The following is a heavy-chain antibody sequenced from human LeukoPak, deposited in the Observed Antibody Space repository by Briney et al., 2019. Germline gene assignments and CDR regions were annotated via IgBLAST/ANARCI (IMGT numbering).Heavy chain of an antibody. CDR2: ISGSGGST. CDR1: GFTFSSYA. Sequence: GGSLRLSCAASGFTFSSYAMSWVRQAPGKGLEWVSAISGSGGSTYYADSVKGRFTISRDNSKNTLYLQMNSLRAEDTAVYYCATPIIRGFLCGGDCYNSAFDIWGQGTMVTVSS. D-gene: IGHD2-21*01. J-gene: IGHJ3*02. V-gene: IGHV3-23*01. CDR3: ATPIIRGFLCGGDCYNSAFDI.